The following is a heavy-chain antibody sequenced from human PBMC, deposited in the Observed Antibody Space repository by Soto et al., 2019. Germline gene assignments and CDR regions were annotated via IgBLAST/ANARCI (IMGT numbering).Heavy chain of an antibody. Sequence: SETLSLTCTVSGGSISNYYWSWIRQPPGKGLEWIGYIYYSGSTNYNPSLKSRVTISVDTSKNQFSLKLSSVTAADTAVYYCARGDPLLWFGEKVYYGMDVWGQGTTVTVSS. CDR1: GGSISNYY. J-gene: IGHJ6*02. CDR2: IYYSGST. D-gene: IGHD3-10*01. V-gene: IGHV4-59*01. CDR3: ARGDPLLWFGEKVYYGMDV.